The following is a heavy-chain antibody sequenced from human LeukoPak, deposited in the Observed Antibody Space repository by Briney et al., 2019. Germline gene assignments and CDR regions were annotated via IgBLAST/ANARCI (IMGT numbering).Heavy chain of an antibody. CDR1: GGSSSGYY. J-gene: IGHJ4*02. V-gene: IGHV4-59*08. CDR2: IYYSGST. D-gene: IGHD3-10*01. Sequence: SETLSLTCSVSGGSSSGYYWSWIRQPPGKGLEWIGYIYYSGSTNYNPSLKSRVTISLDTSKNQFSLKLTSVIAADTAVYHCARHLPNRGCFDYWGQGTLVTVSS. CDR3: ARHLPNRGCFDY.